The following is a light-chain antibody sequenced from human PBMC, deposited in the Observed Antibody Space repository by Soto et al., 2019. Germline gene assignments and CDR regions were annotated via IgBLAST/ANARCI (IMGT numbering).Light chain of an antibody. CDR1: QTISSW. J-gene: IGKJ1*01. CDR2: DAS. Sequence: DIQMTQSPSTLSGSVVDRVTITCRASQTISSWLAWYQQKPGKAPKLLIYDASSLESGVPSRFSGSGSGTEFTLTISSLQSEDYGVYFCQQYVNWPKTFGHGTKVDIK. CDR3: QQYVNWPKT. V-gene: IGKV1-5*01.